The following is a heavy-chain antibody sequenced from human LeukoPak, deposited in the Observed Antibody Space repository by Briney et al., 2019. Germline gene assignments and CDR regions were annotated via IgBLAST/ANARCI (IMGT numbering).Heavy chain of an antibody. Sequence: ASVKVSCKASGYTFTSYYMHWVRQAPGQGLEWMGTINPSGGSTSYAQKFQGRVTMIRDMSTSTVYMELSSLRSEDTAVYYCARAGYCSGGSCYSPWFDPWAREPWSPSPQ. CDR2: INPSGGST. CDR1: GYTFTSYY. V-gene: IGHV1-46*01. J-gene: IGHJ5*02. D-gene: IGHD2-15*01. CDR3: ARAGYCSGGSCYSPWFDP.